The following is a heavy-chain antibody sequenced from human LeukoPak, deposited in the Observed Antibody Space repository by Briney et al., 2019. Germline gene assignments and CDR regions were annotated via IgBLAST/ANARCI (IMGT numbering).Heavy chain of an antibody. CDR2: IRSKTDGGTT. J-gene: IGHJ1*01. V-gene: IGHV3-15*01. CDR3: TTDGPYGSRTYCVY. Sequence: GGSLRLSCVASGFTFSRAWMNWVRRAPGQGPEWVGQIRSKTDGGTTDYAAPVRGRFIISRDDSTDTLYLQMNNLKNEDTALYYCTTDGPYGSRTYCVYWGQGIPVTVSS. CDR1: GFTFSRAW. D-gene: IGHD3-10*01.